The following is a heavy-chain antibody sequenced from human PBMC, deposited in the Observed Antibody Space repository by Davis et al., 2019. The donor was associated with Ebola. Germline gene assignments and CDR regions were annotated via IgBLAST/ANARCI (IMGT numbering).Heavy chain of an antibody. V-gene: IGHV3-23*01. CDR2: ISGSGGST. D-gene: IGHD1-14*01. J-gene: IGHJ4*02. CDR3: ARATGLDY. CDR1: GFTFSRYT. Sequence: GGSLRLSCAASGFTFSRYTLHWVRQAPGKGLEWVSAISGSGGSTYYADSVKGRFTISRDNSKNTLYLQMNSLRAEDTAVYYCARATGLDYWGQGTLVTVSS.